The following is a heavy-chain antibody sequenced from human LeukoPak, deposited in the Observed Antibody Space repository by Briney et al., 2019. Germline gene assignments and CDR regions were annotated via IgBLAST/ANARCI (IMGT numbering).Heavy chain of an antibody. CDR3: AKDRYSYAFEYSDS. J-gene: IGHJ4*02. D-gene: IGHD5-18*01. Sequence: GRSLRLSCTASGFTFSSYGMHWVRQAPGKGLEWVAVISYDGGNKYYADSVKGRFTISRDNSKNTLSLQVSSLRTEDTAVYYCAKDRYSYAFEYSDSWGQGTLVTVSS. V-gene: IGHV3-30*18. CDR2: ISYDGGNK. CDR1: GFTFSSYG.